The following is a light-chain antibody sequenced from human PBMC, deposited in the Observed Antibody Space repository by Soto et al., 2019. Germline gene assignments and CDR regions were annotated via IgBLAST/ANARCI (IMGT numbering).Light chain of an antibody. CDR2: GAS. CDR3: QPYGSSPA. CDR1: QSVTSSY. Sequence: EIVLTQSPGTLSLSPGERATLSCRASQSVTSSYLAWYQQKPGQAPRLLIYGASSRATGIPDRFSGSGSGTDFTLTISRLEPEDVAVYYCQPYGSSPAFGGGTKVEIK. V-gene: IGKV3-20*01. J-gene: IGKJ4*01.